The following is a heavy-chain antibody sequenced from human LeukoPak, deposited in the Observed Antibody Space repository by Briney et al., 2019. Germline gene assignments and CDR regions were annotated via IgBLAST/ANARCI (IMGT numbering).Heavy chain of an antibody. V-gene: IGHV1-46*01. CDR2: INPSGGST. Sequence: ASVKVSCKASGGTFSSYAISWVRQAPGQGLEWMGIINPSGGSTSYAQKFQGRVTMTRDTSTSTVYMELSGLRSEDTAVYYCARETRDSSGWYPIDYWGQGTLVTVSS. J-gene: IGHJ4*02. CDR1: GGTFSSYA. CDR3: ARETRDSSGWYPIDY. D-gene: IGHD6-19*01.